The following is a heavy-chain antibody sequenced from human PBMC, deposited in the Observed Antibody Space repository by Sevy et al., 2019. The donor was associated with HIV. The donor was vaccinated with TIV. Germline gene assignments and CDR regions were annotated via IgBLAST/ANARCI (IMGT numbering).Heavy chain of an antibody. CDR3: AKDHYDYRTGYYGYYGMDV. J-gene: IGHJ6*02. D-gene: IGHD3-3*01. Sequence: GGSLRLSCAASGFRFSDYGMHWVRQAPGKGLEWVSLIRFDGSMKYIADSVKGRFTSSRDKVKNTLYLQMNSVRPEDTAVYYCAKDHYDYRTGYYGYYGMDVWGQGTTVTVSS. CDR2: IRFDGSMK. CDR1: GFRFSDYG. V-gene: IGHV3-30*02.